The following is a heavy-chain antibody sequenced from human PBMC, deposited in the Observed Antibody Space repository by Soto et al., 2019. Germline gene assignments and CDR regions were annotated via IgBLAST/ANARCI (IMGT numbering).Heavy chain of an antibody. CDR2: ISAYNGNT. CDR1: GYTFTSYG. D-gene: IGHD6-19*01. Sequence: ASVKVSCKASGYTFTSYGISWVRQAPGQGLEWMGWISAYNGNTNYAQKLQGRVTMTTDTSTSTAYMELRSLRSDDTAVYYCARDSVIAVAGNYYYYGMDVWGQGTTVTVSS. V-gene: IGHV1-18*01. J-gene: IGHJ6*02. CDR3: ARDSVIAVAGNYYYYGMDV.